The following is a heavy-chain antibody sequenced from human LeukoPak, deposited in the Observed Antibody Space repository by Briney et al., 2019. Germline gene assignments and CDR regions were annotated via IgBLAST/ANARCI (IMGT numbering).Heavy chain of an antibody. V-gene: IGHV4-39*01. CDR3: ASVAAAEPPEVDY. CDR1: GGSISSSSYY. CDR2: IYYSGST. D-gene: IGHD6-13*01. Sequence: PSETLSLTCTVSGGSISSSSYYWGWIRQPPGKGLEWIGSIYYSGSTYYNPSLKSRVTISVDTSKNQFSLKLSSVTAADTAVYYCASVAAAEPPEVDYWGQGTLVTVSS. J-gene: IGHJ4*02.